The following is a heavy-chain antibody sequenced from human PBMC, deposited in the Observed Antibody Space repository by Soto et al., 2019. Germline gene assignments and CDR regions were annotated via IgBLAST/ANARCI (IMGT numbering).Heavy chain of an antibody. D-gene: IGHD6-25*01. CDR2: IYWDDAK. CDR1: GFPRSTSGEG. Sequence: QITLKESGPTLVKPTQTVTLTCTFSGFPRSTSGEGVGWIRQPPGKALEWLAVIYWDDAKRYSPSLKSRLTIAKDTSTNQLVPTMTNMDPADTAAYYWAPRHQRLDLAYWGQGTLVSVPS. V-gene: IGHV2-5*02. J-gene: IGHJ4*02. CDR3: APRHQRLDLAY.